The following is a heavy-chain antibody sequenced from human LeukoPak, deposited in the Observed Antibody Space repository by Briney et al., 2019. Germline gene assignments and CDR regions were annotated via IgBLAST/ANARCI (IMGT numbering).Heavy chain of an antibody. CDR3: ARGLGATATNWFDP. CDR1: GYTFTGYY. CDR2: INPNSGGT. J-gene: IGHJ5*02. Sequence: ASVNVSCKASGYTFTGYYMHWVRQAPGQGLEWMGWINPNSGGTNYAQKFQGRVTMTRDTSISTAYMELSRLRSDDTAVYYCARGLGATATNWFDPWGQGTLVTVSS. D-gene: IGHD6-13*01. V-gene: IGHV1-2*02.